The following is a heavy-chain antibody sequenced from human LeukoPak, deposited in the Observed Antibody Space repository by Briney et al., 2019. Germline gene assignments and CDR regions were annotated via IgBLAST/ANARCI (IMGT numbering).Heavy chain of an antibody. CDR1: GFTFSSYG. CDR2: ISYDGSNK. V-gene: IGHV3-30*18. Sequence: GGSLRLSCAASGFTFSSYGMHWVRQAPGKGLEWVAVISYDGSNKYYADSVKGRFTISRDNSKNTLYLQMNSLRAEGTAVYYCAKRRFDYWGQGTLVTVSS. J-gene: IGHJ4*02. CDR3: AKRRFDY.